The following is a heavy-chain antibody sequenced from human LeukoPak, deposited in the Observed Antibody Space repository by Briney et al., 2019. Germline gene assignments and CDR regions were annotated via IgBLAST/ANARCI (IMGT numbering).Heavy chain of an antibody. CDR1: GGSISSGSYY. CDR2: IYTSGST. D-gene: IGHD2-21*02. Sequence: SQTLSLTCTVSGGSISSGSYYWSWIRQPAGKGLEWIGRIYTSGSTNYNPSLKSRVTISVDTSKNQFSLKLSSVTAADTAVYYCAREPTVTGGGYYYYYGMDVWGQGTTVTVSS. V-gene: IGHV4-61*02. J-gene: IGHJ6*02. CDR3: AREPTVTGGGYYYYYGMDV.